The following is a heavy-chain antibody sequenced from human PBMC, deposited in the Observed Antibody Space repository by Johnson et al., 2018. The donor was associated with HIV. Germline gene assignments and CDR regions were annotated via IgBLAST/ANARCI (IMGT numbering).Heavy chain of an antibody. Sequence: VLLVESGGGVVQPGRSLRLSCAASGFTFSSYWMSWVRQAPGKGLEWVANIKQDGSEKYYVDSVKGRFTISRDNAKNSLYLQMNSLRAEDTAVYYCARAPHPQWQWLPPGAFDIWGQGTMVTVSS. D-gene: IGHD6-19*01. V-gene: IGHV3-7*01. CDR3: ARAPHPQWQWLPPGAFDI. CDR2: IKQDGSEK. CDR1: GFTFSSYW. J-gene: IGHJ3*02.